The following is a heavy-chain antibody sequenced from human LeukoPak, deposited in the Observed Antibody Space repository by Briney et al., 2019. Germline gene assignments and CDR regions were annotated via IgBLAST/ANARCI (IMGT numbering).Heavy chain of an antibody. D-gene: IGHD3-3*01. J-gene: IGHJ5*02. CDR3: ASFGVFDP. CDR2: IIPILGIA. CDR1: GGTFSSYA. Sequence: ASVKVSCKASGGTFSSYAISWVRQAPGQGLEWMGRIIPILGIANYAQKFRGRVTITADKSTSTAYMELSSLRSEDTAVYYCASFGVFDPWGQGTLVTVSS. V-gene: IGHV1-69*04.